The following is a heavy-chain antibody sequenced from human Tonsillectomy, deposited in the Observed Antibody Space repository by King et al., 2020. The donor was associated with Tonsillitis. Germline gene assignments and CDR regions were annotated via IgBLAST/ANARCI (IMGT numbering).Heavy chain of an antibody. Sequence: VQLVESGGGLVQPGGSLRLSCATSGFTFSSYWMHWVRQAPGKGLVWVSRINIDGSTTSYADSVKGRFTISRDNAKNTLYLQMNSLRAEDTAVYYCARPYAYSNYVNWFDPWGQGTLVTVSS. D-gene: IGHD4-11*01. CDR1: GFTFSSYW. CDR2: INIDGSTT. V-gene: IGHV3-74*01. CDR3: ARPYAYSNYVNWFDP. J-gene: IGHJ5*02.